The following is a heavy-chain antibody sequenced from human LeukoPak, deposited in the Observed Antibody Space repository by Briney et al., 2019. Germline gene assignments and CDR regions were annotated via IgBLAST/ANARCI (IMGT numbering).Heavy chain of an antibody. J-gene: IGHJ4*02. CDR3: AREEMATTMGDY. Sequence: ASVKVSCKASGYTFTSYYMHWVRQAPGQGLEWVGIINPSGGSTSYAQKFQGRVTMTRDTSTSTVYMELSSLRSEDTAVYYCAREEMATTMGDYWGQGTLVTVSS. D-gene: IGHD5-24*01. CDR1: GYTFTSYY. V-gene: IGHV1-46*01. CDR2: INPSGGST.